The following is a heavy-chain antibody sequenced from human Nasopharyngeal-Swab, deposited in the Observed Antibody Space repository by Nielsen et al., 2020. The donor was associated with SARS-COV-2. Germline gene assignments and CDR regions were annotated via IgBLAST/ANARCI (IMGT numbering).Heavy chain of an antibody. D-gene: IGHD5-24*01. CDR1: GFTFSSYG. J-gene: IGHJ4*02. CDR2: ISYDGSNK. CDR3: AKAMGGYNPADY. Sequence: GALRLSCAASGFTFSSYGMHWVRQAPGKGLAWVAVISYDGSNKYYADSVKGRFTISRDNSKNTLYLQMNSLRAEDTAVYYCAKAMGGYNPADYLGQGTLVTVSS. V-gene: IGHV3-30*18.